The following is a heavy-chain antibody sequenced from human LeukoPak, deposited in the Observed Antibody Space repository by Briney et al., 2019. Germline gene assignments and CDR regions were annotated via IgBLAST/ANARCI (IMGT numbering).Heavy chain of an antibody. J-gene: IGHJ5*02. CDR2: IYPGDSDT. V-gene: IGHV5-51*01. D-gene: IGHD3-10*01. Sequence: PGESLKISCEGSGYTFTSYWIAWVRQMPGKGLEWMGIIYPGDSDTRYSPSFQGQVTISADKSISTAYLQWSSLKASDTAMYYCARLTMVRGVTLYNWFDPWGQGTLVTVSS. CDR1: GYTFTSYW. CDR3: ARLTMVRGVTLYNWFDP.